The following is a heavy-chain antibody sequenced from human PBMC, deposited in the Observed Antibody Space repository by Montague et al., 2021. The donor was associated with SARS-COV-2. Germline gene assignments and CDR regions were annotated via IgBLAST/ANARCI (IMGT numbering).Heavy chain of an antibody. CDR1: GFTFSSDG. J-gene: IGHJ4*02. D-gene: IGHD1-20*01. CDR3: ARNLRVGGGITGTTASDD. CDR2: INPDGGHT. V-gene: IGHV3-74*01. Sequence: SLRLSCAASGFTFSSDGMHWVRQASGKGPGWISRINPDGGHTDSAHFVRGRFTTSRDNAKNTLYLQMDSLRAEDTAIYYCARNLRVGGGITGTTASDDWGQGTLVTVPS.